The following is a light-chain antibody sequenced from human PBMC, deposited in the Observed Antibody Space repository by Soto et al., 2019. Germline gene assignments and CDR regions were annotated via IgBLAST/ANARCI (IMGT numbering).Light chain of an antibody. CDR3: QQYNNWPQT. CDR2: DAS. J-gene: IGKJ1*01. CDR1: QSISSW. V-gene: IGKV1-5*01. Sequence: DIQMTQSPSTLSASVGDRVTITCRASQSISSWLAWYQQKLGRAPRLLIYDASSLESGVPSRFSGSGYGTEFTLTISSLQSEDFAVYYCQQYNNWPQTFGQGTKVDIK.